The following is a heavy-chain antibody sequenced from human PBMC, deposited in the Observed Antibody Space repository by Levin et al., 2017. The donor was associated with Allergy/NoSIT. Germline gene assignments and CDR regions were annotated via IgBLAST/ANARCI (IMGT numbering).Heavy chain of an antibody. J-gene: IGHJ4*02. CDR1: GFTFSDHF. V-gene: IGHV3-72*01. D-gene: IGHD3-16*02. Sequence: GGSLRLSCAASGFTFSDHFMDWVRQAPGKGLEWVGRSRDKARSYTTEYAASVKDRFTISRDDSKNSLFLQMNSLKTEDTALYYCSRVRYTSREEDLIDYWGQGTLVTVSS. CDR2: SRDKARSYTT. CDR3: SRVRYTSREEDLIDY.